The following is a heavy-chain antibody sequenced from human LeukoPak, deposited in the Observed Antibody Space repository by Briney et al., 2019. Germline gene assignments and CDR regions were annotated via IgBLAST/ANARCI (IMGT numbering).Heavy chain of an antibody. CDR2: ISAYNGNT. CDR1: GYTFTSYG. CDR3: AREAPRKELERFYGMDV. V-gene: IGHV1-18*01. Sequence: ASVKVSCKASGYTFTSYGISWVRQAPGQGLEWMGWISAYNGNTNYAQKLQGRVTMTTDTSTSTAYMELRSLRSGDTAVYYCAREAPRKELERFYGMDVWGQGTTVTVSS. D-gene: IGHD1-1*01. J-gene: IGHJ6*02.